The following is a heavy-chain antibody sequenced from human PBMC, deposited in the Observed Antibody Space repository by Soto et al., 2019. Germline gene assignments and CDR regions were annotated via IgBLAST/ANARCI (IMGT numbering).Heavy chain of an antibody. CDR1: GFTFSSYA. Sequence: GSLRLSCAASGFTFSSYAMSWVRQAPGKGLEWVSAISGSGGSTYYADSVKGRFTISRDNSKNTLYLQMNSLRAEDTAVYYCAKDGYXXSWYGALDYYYYYGMDVWGQGTTVTVSS. V-gene: IGHV3-23*01. CDR3: AKDGYXXSWYGALDYYYYYGMDV. J-gene: IGHJ6*02. CDR2: ISGSGGST. D-gene: IGHD6-13*01.